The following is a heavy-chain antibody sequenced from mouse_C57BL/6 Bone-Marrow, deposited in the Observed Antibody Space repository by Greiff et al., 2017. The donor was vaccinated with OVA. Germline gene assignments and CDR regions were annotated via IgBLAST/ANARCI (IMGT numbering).Heavy chain of an antibody. Sequence: QVQLQQSGPELVKPGASVKLSCKASGYAFSSSWMNWVKQRPGKGLEWIGRIYPGDGATNYNGKFKGKATLTADKSSSTAYMQLSSLTSEDSAVYSCAKTYGYDDVQFAYWGQGTLVTVSA. D-gene: IGHD2-2*01. CDR2: IYPGDGAT. V-gene: IGHV1-82*01. CDR1: GYAFSSSW. CDR3: AKTYGYDDVQFAY. J-gene: IGHJ3*01.